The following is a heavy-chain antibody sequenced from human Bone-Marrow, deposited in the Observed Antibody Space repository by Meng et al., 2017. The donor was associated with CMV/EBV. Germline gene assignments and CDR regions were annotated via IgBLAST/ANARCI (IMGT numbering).Heavy chain of an antibody. CDR2: IYYSVRT. D-gene: IGHD6-6*01. Sequence: GSLRLSCTVSGDSISNYYWSWIRQPPGRGLEWIGYIYYSVRTNYSPSLESPVTISIDTSKNQFSLKLTSVTAADTAVYYCAKVLSGLAGRHWWFGSRGQGTLVTVSS. CDR1: GDSISNYY. J-gene: IGHJ5*01. CDR3: AKVLSGLAGRHWWFGS. V-gene: IGHV4-59*01.